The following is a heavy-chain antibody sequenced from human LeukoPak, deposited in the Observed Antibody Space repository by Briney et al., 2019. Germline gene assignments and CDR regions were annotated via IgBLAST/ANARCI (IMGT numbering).Heavy chain of an antibody. CDR2: IYYSGST. Sequence: PSETLSLTCTVSGGSISSSTYSWGWIRQPPGKGLEWIGNIYYSGSTYYNPSLKSRVTISVDTSKNQFSPKLSSVTAADTAVYYCARQPTGSIAVAGNYFDYWGQGTLVTVSS. CDR1: GGSISSSTYS. D-gene: IGHD6-19*01. V-gene: IGHV4-39*01. J-gene: IGHJ4*02. CDR3: ARQPTGSIAVAGNYFDY.